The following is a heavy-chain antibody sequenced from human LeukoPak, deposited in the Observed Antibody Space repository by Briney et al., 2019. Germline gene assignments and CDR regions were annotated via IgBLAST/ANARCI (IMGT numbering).Heavy chain of an antibody. CDR3: ARHVIRWELLRPHFDY. CDR1: GYTFTSYA. V-gene: IGHV1-3*03. J-gene: IGHJ4*02. D-gene: IGHD1-26*01. Sequence: ASVKVSCKASGYTFTSYAMHWVRQAPGQRLEWMGWINASNGNTGYAQKFQGRVTMTRDTSTSTAYMELSSQRSEDIDVYYCARHVIRWELLRPHFDYWGQGTLVTVSS. CDR2: INASNGNT.